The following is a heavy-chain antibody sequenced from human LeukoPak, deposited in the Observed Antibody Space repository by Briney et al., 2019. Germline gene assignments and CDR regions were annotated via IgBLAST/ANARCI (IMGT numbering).Heavy chain of an antibody. CDR2: INHSGIT. CDR1: GGSLSAYY. V-gene: IGHV4-34*01. Sequence: PSETLSLTCGLSGGSLSAYYWNCIRQPPGKGLEWLGEINHSGITDHNPSLKSRFTISLDTSKNQFSLKLSSVTAADTAVYYCARGSPTGLGDHDAFDIWGQGTMVTVSS. CDR3: ARGSPTGLGDHDAFDI. J-gene: IGHJ3*02. D-gene: IGHD3-16*01.